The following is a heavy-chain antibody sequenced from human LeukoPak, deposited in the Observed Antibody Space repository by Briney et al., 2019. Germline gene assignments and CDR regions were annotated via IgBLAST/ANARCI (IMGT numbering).Heavy chain of an antibody. V-gene: IGHV4-38-2*02. CDR2: IYRSGST. CDR1: GYSISNGYY. Sequence: SETLSLTCTVSGYSISNGYYWDWIRQPPGRGLEWIGNIYRSGSTSYNPSLKSRVTISVDTSKNQFSLKVNSVTAADTAVYYCSRRHSSGWFYYWGQGTLVTVSS. CDR3: SRRHSSGWFYY. D-gene: IGHD6-19*01. J-gene: IGHJ4*02.